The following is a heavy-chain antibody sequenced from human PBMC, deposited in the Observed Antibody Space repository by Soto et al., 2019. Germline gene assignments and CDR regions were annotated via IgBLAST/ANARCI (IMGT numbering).Heavy chain of an antibody. CDR1: GYTSTSHY. J-gene: IGHJ6*02. Sequence: ASLKVSCKASGYTSTSHYMYWVRQAPRKGLEWMGWISAYNGNTNYAQKLQGRVTMTTDTSTSTAYMELRSLRSDDTAVYYCARDGGYSYGSYYYYYYGMDVWGQGTTVTVSS. CDR2: ISAYNGNT. CDR3: ARDGGYSYGSYYYYYYGMDV. D-gene: IGHD5-18*01. V-gene: IGHV1-18*04.